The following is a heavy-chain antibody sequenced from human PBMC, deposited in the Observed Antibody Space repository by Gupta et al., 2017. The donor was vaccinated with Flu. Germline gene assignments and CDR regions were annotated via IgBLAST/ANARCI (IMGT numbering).Heavy chain of an antibody. CDR1: GYTFRNYA. CDR2: MSASGLST. V-gene: IGHV3-23*01. J-gene: IGHJ6*04. CDR3: AKDSPPRPPPAGVVDV. Sequence: EVQLLASGGGLVQPGGSLRLSCAASGYTFRNYALTWVRQAPGKGLQWVSTMSASGLSTYYAASVKGRFTISRDNSKNTLYLQMNSLRAEDTAVYYCAKDSPPRPPPAGVVDVWGKGTTVTVSA. D-gene: IGHD6-6*01.